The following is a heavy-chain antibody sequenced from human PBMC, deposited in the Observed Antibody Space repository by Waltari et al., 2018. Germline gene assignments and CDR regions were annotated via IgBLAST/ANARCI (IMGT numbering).Heavy chain of an antibody. CDR2: GAQEGNKR. CDR1: GLTSSSYA. CDR3: GREGGREERGEGRGGDGER. Sequence: VPLVDSGGGLVQPGKSLTLSCKASGLTSSSYAMHWVRQAPGKGLECGAGGAQEGNKREEGDAGRGRGTSARDKAKHTRERQRSSGRAEDTARYYWGREGGREERGEGRGGDGERGGRGALGTVSS. D-gene: IGHD3-10*01. J-gene: IGHJ1*01. V-gene: IGHV3-30-3*01.